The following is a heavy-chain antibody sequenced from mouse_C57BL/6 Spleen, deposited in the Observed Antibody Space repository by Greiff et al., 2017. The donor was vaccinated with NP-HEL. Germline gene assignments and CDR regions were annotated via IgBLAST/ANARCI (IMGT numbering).Heavy chain of an antibody. CDR2: IYPGDGDT. CDR1: GYAFSSSW. V-gene: IGHV1-82*01. J-gene: IGHJ2*01. Sequence: QVQLQQSGPELVKPGASVKISCKASGYAFSSSWMNWVKQRPGKGLEWIGRIYPGDGDTNYNGKFKGKATLTADKSSSTAYMQLSSLTSEDSAVYFCARSGGYYYYGSSYDGDYFDYWGQGTTLTVSS. CDR3: ARSGGYYYYGSSYDGDYFDY. D-gene: IGHD1-1*01.